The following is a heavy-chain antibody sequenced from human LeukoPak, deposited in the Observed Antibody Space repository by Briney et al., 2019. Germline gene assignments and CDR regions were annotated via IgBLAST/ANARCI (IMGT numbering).Heavy chain of an antibody. CDR2: IKQDGSEK. CDR1: GFTFSTYW. V-gene: IGHV3-7*01. Sequence: PGGSLRLSCAASGFTFSTYWMSWFGQAPGKGLEWVANIKQDGSEKYYVDSVKGRFTISRDNAKNSLYLQMNGLRAEDTAMYCCARDSAGNDYWGQGTLVTVSS. J-gene: IGHJ4*02. D-gene: IGHD6-13*01. CDR3: ARDSAGNDY.